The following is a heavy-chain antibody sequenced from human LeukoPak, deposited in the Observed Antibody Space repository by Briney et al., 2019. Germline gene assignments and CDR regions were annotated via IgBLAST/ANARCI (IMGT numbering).Heavy chain of an antibody. Sequence: GGSLRLSCAASGVTVNSNYMSWVRQAPGKGLEWVSAISGSGGSTYYADSVKGRFTISGDNSKNTLYLQMNSLRAEDTAVYYCAKARDLAIVAAHFDYWGQGTLVTVSS. J-gene: IGHJ4*02. V-gene: IGHV3-23*01. CDR2: ISGSGGST. CDR3: AKARDLAIVAAHFDY. CDR1: GVTVNSNY. D-gene: IGHD1-26*01.